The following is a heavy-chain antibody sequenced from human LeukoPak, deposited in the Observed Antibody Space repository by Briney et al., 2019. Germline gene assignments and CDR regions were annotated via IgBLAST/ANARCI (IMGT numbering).Heavy chain of an antibody. Sequence: SETLSLTCTVSGGSISSSSYYWGWIRQPPGKGLEWIGSIYYSGSTYYNPSLKSRVTISVDTSKNQFSLKLSSVTAADTAVYYCARERHDCKYWFDPWGQGTLVTASS. J-gene: IGHJ5*02. CDR2: IYYSGST. V-gene: IGHV4-39*07. D-gene: IGHD2-21*02. CDR1: GGSISSSSYY. CDR3: ARERHDCKYWFDP.